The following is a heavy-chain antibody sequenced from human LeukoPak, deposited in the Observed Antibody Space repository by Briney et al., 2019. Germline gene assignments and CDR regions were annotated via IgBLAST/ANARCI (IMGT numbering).Heavy chain of an antibody. V-gene: IGHV5-51*01. CDR1: GYSFTSYL. D-gene: IGHD3-22*01. J-gene: IGHJ3*02. CDR3: ARLGGEIVVVSPFDI. Sequence: GASLKISCKGFGYSFTSYLIGWVRQMPGEGLDWVGIIYPGDSYSRYSPSFQGQVTVSADKSINTAYLQWSSLKASDTAMYYCARLGGEIVVVSPFDIWGQGTMVTVSS. CDR2: IYPGDSYS.